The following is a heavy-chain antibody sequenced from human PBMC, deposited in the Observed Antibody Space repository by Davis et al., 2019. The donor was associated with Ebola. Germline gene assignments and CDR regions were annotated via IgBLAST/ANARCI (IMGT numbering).Heavy chain of an antibody. J-gene: IGHJ4*02. D-gene: IGHD3-10*01. V-gene: IGHV3-30*18. Sequence: GESLKISCAASGFTFSSYGMHWVRQAPGKGLEWVAVISYDGSNKYYADSVKGRFTISRDNSKNTLYLQMNSLRAEDTAVYYCAKVAGGGLLSYISGDYFDYWGQGTLVTVSS. CDR1: GFTFSSYG. CDR2: ISYDGSNK. CDR3: AKVAGGGLLSYISGDYFDY.